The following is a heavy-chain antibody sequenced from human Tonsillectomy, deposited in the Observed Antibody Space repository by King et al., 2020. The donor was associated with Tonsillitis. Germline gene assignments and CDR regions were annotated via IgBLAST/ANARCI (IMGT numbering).Heavy chain of an antibody. CDR2: IWYDGSNK. CDR1: GFTFNSYG. CDR3: AIEGGTREHYYLYYMDV. J-gene: IGHJ6*03. D-gene: IGHD5-24*01. V-gene: IGHV3-33*08. Sequence: VQLVESGGGVVQPGRSLRLSCAASGFTFNSYGMHWVRQAPGKGLEWVAVIWYDGSNKYYSDSVKGRFTISINNSKNTPYMQMNSLSAEDTAVYYCAIEGGTREHYYLYYMDVWGKGTTVTVSS.